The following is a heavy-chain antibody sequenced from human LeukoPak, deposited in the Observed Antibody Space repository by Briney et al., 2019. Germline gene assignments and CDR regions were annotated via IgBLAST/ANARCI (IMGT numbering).Heavy chain of an antibody. J-gene: IGHJ6*02. V-gene: IGHV4-59*08. CDR3: ARVSYGMDV. CDR1: GGSISSYY. CDR2: IYYSGST. Sequence: PSETLSLTCTVSGGSISSYYWSWIRQPPGKGLEWIGYIYYSGSTNYNPSLKSRVTISVDTSKNQFSLKLSSATAADTAVYYCARVSYGMDVWGQGTTVTVSS.